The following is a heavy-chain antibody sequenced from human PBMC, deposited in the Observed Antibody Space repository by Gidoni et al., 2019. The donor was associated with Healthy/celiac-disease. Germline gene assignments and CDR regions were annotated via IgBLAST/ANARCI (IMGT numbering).Heavy chain of an antibody. J-gene: IGHJ5*02. Sequence: QVQLVESGGGLVKPGASLRLSCPASGFPFSVYYMSWIRQAPGKGLEWVSYISSSGSTIYYADSVKGRFTISRDNAKNSLYLQRNSLRAEDTAVYYWARERGIAAAGTGWFDPWGQGTLVTVSS. CDR2: ISSSGSTI. CDR1: GFPFSVYY. D-gene: IGHD6-13*01. V-gene: IGHV3-11*01. CDR3: ARERGIAAAGTGWFDP.